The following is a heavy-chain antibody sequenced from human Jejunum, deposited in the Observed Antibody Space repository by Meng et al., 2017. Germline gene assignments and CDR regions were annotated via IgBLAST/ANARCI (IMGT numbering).Heavy chain of an antibody. CDR1: GVSTTAPFY. CDR3: ARAIRERYFDS. CDR2: VWPIGAT. V-gene: IGHV4-4*02. J-gene: IGHJ4*02. Sequence: QAPGPGLVTPSGTLALPCTVSGVSTTAPFYWTWIRQAPGKGIEWIGEVWPIGATYYNPSLSSRITISIDTSNNQFSLEVAFLTAADTAVYYCARAIRERYFDSWGQGTLVTVSS. D-gene: IGHD1-14*01.